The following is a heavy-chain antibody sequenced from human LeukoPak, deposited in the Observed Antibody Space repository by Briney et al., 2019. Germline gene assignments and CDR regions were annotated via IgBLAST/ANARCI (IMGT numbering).Heavy chain of an antibody. CDR3: ATAGFGSGGACFRKNDF. J-gene: IGHJ4*02. V-gene: IGHV3-7*01. D-gene: IGHD2-15*01. CDR1: GLIFGKYW. Sequence: GGSLRLSCAASGLIFGKYWMTWVRQAPGKGLEWVASISQDGTEKFYVGSAEGRFTISRDNAKNSLYVQMNSLSAEDTALYFCATAGFGSGGACFRKNDFWGQGTLVTVSS. CDR2: ISQDGTEK.